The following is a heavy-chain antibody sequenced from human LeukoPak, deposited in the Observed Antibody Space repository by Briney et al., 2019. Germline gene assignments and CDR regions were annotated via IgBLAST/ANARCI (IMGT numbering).Heavy chain of an antibody. CDR3: ARVEYGSSSSAFDI. D-gene: IGHD6-6*01. Sequence: GSLRLSCAASGFTFSNYAMHWVRQAPGKGLEWVSSISSSSDYIYYADSVKGRFTISRDNAKNSLYLQMNGLRAEDTAVYYCARVEYGSSSSAFDIWGQGTMVTVSS. J-gene: IGHJ3*02. CDR1: GFTFSNYA. CDR2: ISSSSDYI. V-gene: IGHV3-21*03.